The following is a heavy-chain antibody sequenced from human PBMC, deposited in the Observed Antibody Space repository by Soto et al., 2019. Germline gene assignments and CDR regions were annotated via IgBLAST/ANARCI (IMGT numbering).Heavy chain of an antibody. CDR2: ISGSGGST. D-gene: IGHD3-3*01. CDR1: GFTFSSYA. V-gene: IGHV3-23*01. Sequence: GGSLRLSCAASGFTFSSYAMSWVRQAPGKGLEWVSAISGSGGSTYYADSVKGRFTISRDNSKNTLYLQMNSLRAEDTAVYYCAKWGGEIFGVVIIQNWFDPWGQGTLVTVSS. CDR3: AKWGGEIFGVVIIQNWFDP. J-gene: IGHJ5*02.